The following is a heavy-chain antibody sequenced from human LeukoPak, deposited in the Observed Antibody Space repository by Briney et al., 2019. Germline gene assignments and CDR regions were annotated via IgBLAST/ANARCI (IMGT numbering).Heavy chain of an antibody. CDR1: GDFISDDY. CDR3: ARVAYGSSWFDP. J-gene: IGHJ5*02. CDR2: IYYGGRT. Sequence: PSETLSLTCTVSGDFISDDYWSWIRQPPGKGLEWIGYIYYGGRTTYNPSLKSRVTISIDTSKSQFSLTLTSVTAADTAVYYCARVAYGSSWFDPWGQGTLVIVSS. V-gene: IGHV4-59*01. D-gene: IGHD2-2*01.